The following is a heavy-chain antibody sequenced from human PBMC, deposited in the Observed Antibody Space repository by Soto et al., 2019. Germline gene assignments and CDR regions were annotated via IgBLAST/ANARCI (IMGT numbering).Heavy chain of an antibody. V-gene: IGHV3-30*18. J-gene: IGHJ4*02. CDR2: ISYDGSNK. CDR1: GFTFSSYG. CDR3: AKDSRIVVVTAPYYY. Sequence: QVQLVESGRGVVQPGRSLRLSCAASGFTFSSYGMHWVRQAPGKGLEWVAVISYDGSNKYYADSVKGRFTISRDNSKNTLYLQMNSLRAEDTAVYYCAKDSRIVVVTAPYYYWGQGTLVTVSS. D-gene: IGHD2-21*02.